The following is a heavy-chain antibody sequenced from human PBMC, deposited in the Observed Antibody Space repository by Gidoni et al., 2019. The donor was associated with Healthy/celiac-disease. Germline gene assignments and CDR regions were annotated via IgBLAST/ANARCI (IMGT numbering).Heavy chain of an antibody. J-gene: IGHJ4*02. Sequence: STYYADSVKGRFTISRDNSKNTLYLQMNSLRAADTAVYYCASPHFTRSGSYGYWGQGTLVTVSS. CDR2: ST. V-gene: IGHV3-23*01. D-gene: IGHD1-26*01. CDR3: ASPHFTRSGSYGY.